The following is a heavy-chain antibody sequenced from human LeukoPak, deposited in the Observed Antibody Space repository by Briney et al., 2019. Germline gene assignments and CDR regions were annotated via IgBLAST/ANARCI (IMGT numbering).Heavy chain of an antibody. Sequence: SVKVSCKASGGTFSSYAISWVRQAPGQGLEWIGVIIPSFGTANYAQKFQGRVTITADESTSTAYMKLSSLRPEDTAVYSCARGPGTRNNWFDPWGQGTLVTVSS. CDR1: GGTFSSYA. CDR2: IIPSFGTA. CDR3: ARGPGTRNNWFDP. V-gene: IGHV1-69*13. J-gene: IGHJ5*02.